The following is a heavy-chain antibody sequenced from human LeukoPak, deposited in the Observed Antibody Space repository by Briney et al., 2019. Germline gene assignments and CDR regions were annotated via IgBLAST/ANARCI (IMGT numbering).Heavy chain of an antibody. D-gene: IGHD4-23*01. CDR1: GYTFTNYY. J-gene: IGHJ3*02. V-gene: IGHV1-46*01. CDR3: ARSGFGNGFDI. CDR2: INPSGGST. Sequence: GASVKVSCKASGYTFTNYYMHWVRQAPGQGLEWMGIINPSGGSTSYAQKFQGRVTMTRDMSTSTVYMELSSLRSEDTAVYYCARSGFGNGFDIWGQGTMVTVSS.